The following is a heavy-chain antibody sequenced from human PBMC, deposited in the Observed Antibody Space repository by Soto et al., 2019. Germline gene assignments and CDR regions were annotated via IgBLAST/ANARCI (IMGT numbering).Heavy chain of an antibody. Sequence: ASVKVSCKASGYTFTSYGISWVRQAPGQGLEWMGWISAYNGNTNYAQKLQGRVTMTTDTSTSTAYMELRSLRSDDTAVYYCARDGDCSSTSCYKPKPYNWFDPWGQGTLVTVSS. CDR3: ARDGDCSSTSCYKPKPYNWFDP. V-gene: IGHV1-18*01. CDR2: ISAYNGNT. D-gene: IGHD2-2*01. CDR1: GYTFTSYG. J-gene: IGHJ5*02.